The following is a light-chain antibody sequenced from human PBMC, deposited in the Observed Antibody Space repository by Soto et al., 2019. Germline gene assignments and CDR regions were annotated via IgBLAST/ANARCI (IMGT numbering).Light chain of an antibody. CDR2: DNN. Sequence: QSVLTQPRSVSAAPGQKVNISCSGNSSNIGNNYVSWYQQLPGTAPKLLIYDNNKRPSGIADRFSGSKSGTSATLGITGLQTGDEADYYCATWDSSRSAGQVFGTGTKVTVL. V-gene: IGLV1-51*01. CDR1: SSNIGNNY. J-gene: IGLJ1*01. CDR3: ATWDSSRSAGQV.